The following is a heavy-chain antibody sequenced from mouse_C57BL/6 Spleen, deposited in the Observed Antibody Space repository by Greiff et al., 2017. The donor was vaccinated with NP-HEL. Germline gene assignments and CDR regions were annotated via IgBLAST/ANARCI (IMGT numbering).Heavy chain of an antibody. Sequence: QVQLKESGAELVRPGASVTLSCKASGYTFTDYEMHWVKQTPVHGLEWIGAIDPETGGTAYNQKFKGKAILTADKSSSTAYMELRSLTSEDSAVYYCTRLSYGSSPYYFDYWGQGTTLTVSS. CDR1: GYTFTDYE. V-gene: IGHV1-15*01. CDR2: IDPETGGT. CDR3: TRLSYGSSPYYFDY. D-gene: IGHD1-1*01. J-gene: IGHJ2*01.